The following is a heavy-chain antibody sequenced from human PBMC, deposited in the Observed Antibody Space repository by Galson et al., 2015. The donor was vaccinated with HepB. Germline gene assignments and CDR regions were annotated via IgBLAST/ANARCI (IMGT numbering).Heavy chain of an antibody. CDR1: GFSFDIYG. CDR2: VSVSGNIS. J-gene: IGHJ4*02. D-gene: IGHD5-24*01. Sequence: SLRLSCAASGFSFDIYGMNWVRQAPGKGLDWISYVSVSGNISYYADSVKGRFTISRDNAKNSLFLQMDSLRVEDTAVYYCAQMVYWGQGVLVSVSS. V-gene: IGHV3-48*03. CDR3: AQMVY.